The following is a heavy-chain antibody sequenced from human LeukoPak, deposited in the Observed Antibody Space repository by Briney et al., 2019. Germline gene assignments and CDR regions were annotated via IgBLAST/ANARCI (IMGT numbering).Heavy chain of an antibody. J-gene: IGHJ6*03. CDR3: ARGASSRLYYYYYYMDV. Sequence: SETLSLTCAVYGGSFSGYYWSWIRQPPGKGLEWIGEISHSGSTNYNPSLKSRVTISVDTSKNQFSLKLSSVTAADTAVYYCARGASSRLYYYYYYMDVWGKGTTVTVSS. V-gene: IGHV4-34*01. CDR1: GGSFSGYY. CDR2: ISHSGST. D-gene: IGHD6-13*01.